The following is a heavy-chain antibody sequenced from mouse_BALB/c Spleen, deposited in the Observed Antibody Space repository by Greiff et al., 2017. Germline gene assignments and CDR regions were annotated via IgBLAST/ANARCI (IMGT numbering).Heavy chain of an antibody. CDR1: GYSFTGYF. D-gene: IGHD1-1*01. V-gene: IGHV1-20*02. Sequence: EVKLMESGPELVKPGASVKISCKASGYSFTGYFMNWVMQSHGKSLEWIGRINPYNGDTFYNQKFKGKATLTVDKSSSTAHMELRSLASEDSAVYYCARTYYGSSLYAMDYWGQGTSVTVSS. CDR2: INPYNGDT. J-gene: IGHJ4*01. CDR3: ARTYYGSSLYAMDY.